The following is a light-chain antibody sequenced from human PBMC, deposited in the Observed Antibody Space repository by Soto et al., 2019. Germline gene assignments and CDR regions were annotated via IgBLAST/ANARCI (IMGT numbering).Light chain of an antibody. V-gene: IGKV3-20*01. CDR3: QQFGTSSLVT. Sequence: EIVLTQSPGTLSLSPGERATLSCRASQSVNTKYLAWYQQKPGQAPRLLISGVSSRATGIPDRFSGSGSGTDFILTISRVEPEDFAVYYCQQFGTSSLVTFGPGTTVDIK. CDR1: QSVNTKY. CDR2: GVS. J-gene: IGKJ3*01.